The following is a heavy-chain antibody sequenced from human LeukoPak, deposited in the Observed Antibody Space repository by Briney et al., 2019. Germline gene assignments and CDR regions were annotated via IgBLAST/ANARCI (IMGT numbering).Heavy chain of an antibody. D-gene: IGHD3-22*01. CDR3: AKAFAMIVVAVDY. CDR1: GFTFSSYG. CDR2: ISYDGSNK. Sequence: GRSLRLSCAASGFTFSSYGMHWVRQAPGKGLEWVAVISYDGSNKYYADSVKGRFTISRDNSKNTLHLQMNSLRAEDTAVYYCAKAFAMIVVAVDYWGQGTLVTVSS. V-gene: IGHV3-30*18. J-gene: IGHJ4*02.